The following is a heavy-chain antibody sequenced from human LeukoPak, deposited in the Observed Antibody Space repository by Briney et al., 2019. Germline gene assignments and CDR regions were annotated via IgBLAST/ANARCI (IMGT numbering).Heavy chain of an antibody. J-gene: IGHJ6*03. CDR1: GCTFTSYG. CDR3: ARRPSYSSSAQRPNYYYYMDV. CDR2: ISAYNGNT. Sequence: GASVKVFCKASGCTFTSYGISWVRQAPGQGLEWMGWISAYNGNTNYAQKLQGRVTMTTDTSTSTAYMELRSLRSDDTAVYYCARRPSYSSSAQRPNYYYYMDVWGKGTTVTVSS. V-gene: IGHV1-18*01. D-gene: IGHD6-13*01.